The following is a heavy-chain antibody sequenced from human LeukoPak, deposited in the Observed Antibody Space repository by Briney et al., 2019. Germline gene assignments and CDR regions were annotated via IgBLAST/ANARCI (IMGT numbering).Heavy chain of an antibody. CDR1: GYTFTSYY. Sequence: GASVKVSCKASGYTFTSYYMHWVRQAPGQGLEWMGIINPSGGSTSYAQKFQGRVTMTRDMSTSTVYMELSSLRSEDTAVYYCARVGDILTGYYDAFDIWGQGTMVTVSS. J-gene: IGHJ3*02. D-gene: IGHD3-9*01. CDR3: ARVGDILTGYYDAFDI. CDR2: INPSGGST. V-gene: IGHV1-46*01.